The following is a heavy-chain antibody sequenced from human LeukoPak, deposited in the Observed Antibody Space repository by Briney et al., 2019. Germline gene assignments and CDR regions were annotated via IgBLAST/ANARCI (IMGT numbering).Heavy chain of an antibody. V-gene: IGHV1-8*03. D-gene: IGHD3-16*01. CDR3: ARRVGYAAFDI. J-gene: IGHJ3*02. CDR1: GYTFTSHD. CDR2: LNPNSGNT. Sequence: ASVEVSCKASGYTFTSHDINWVRQATGQGLEWMGWLNPNSGNTGYAQKFQDRVTITRNTSISTAYMELSSLRSEDTAVYYCARRVGYAAFDIWGQGTMVTVSS.